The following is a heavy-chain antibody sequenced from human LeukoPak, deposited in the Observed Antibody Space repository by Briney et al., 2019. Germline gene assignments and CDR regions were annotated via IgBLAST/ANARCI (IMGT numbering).Heavy chain of an antibody. V-gene: IGHV4-59*01. J-gene: IGHJ4*02. Sequence: SETLSLTCTVSGGSISSYYWSWIRQPPGKGLEWIGYIYYSGSTNYNPSLKSRVTISVDTSKNQFSLKLGSVNAADTAVYYCARVNDYVWGSYRPMYYYFDYWGQGTLVTVSS. CDR2: IYYSGST. CDR3: ARVNDYVWGSYRPMYYYFDY. D-gene: IGHD3-16*02. CDR1: GGSISSYY.